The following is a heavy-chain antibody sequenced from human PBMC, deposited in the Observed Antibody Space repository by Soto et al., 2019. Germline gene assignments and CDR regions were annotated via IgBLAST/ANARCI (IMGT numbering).Heavy chain of an antibody. CDR2: ISGSGGGT. V-gene: IGHV3-23*04. CDR3: AHRTGFDY. Sequence: EVQLVESGGGLVQPGGSLRLSCAASGFSFSSYWMSWVRQAPGKGLEWVSTISGSGGGTNYADSVKGRFTISRDISTYTVYLQMNSLRAEDTAVYYCAHRTGFDYWGQGALVTVSS. J-gene: IGHJ4*02. CDR1: GFSFSSYW.